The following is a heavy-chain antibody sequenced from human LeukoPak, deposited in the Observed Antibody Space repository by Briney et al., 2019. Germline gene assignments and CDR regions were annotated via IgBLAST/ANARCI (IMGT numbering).Heavy chain of an antibody. Sequence: SETLSLTCTVSGGSISSYYWSWIRQPPGKGLEWIGYIYYSGSTNYNPSLKSRVTISVDTSKNQFSLKLSSVTAADTAVYYCARHSLLWFGAFDIWGQGTMVTVSS. CDR2: IYYSGST. CDR1: GGSISSYY. J-gene: IGHJ3*02. V-gene: IGHV4-59*08. D-gene: IGHD3-10*01. CDR3: ARHSLLWFGAFDI.